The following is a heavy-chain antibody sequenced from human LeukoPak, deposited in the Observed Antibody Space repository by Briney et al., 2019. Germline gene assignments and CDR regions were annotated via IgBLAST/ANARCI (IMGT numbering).Heavy chain of an antibody. CDR1: GGSISSSSYY. CDR3: ARDLIQVRFEMATIRGDYFDY. Sequence: PSETLSLTCTVSGGSISSSSYYWGWIRQPPGKGLEWIGSIYHSGSTYYNPSLKSRVTISVDTSKNQFSLKLSSVTAADTAVYYCARDLIQVRFEMATIRGDYFDYWGQGTLVTVSS. V-gene: IGHV4-39*07. D-gene: IGHD5-24*01. J-gene: IGHJ4*02. CDR2: IYHSGST.